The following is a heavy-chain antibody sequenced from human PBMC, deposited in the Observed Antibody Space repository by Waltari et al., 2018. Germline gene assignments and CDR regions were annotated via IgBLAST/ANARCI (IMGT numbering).Heavy chain of an antibody. D-gene: IGHD6-13*01. V-gene: IGHV4-34*01. CDR3: ARPSRYSPSGWAY. CDR2: INHSGST. J-gene: IGHJ4*01. CDR1: RGSFSGYY. Sequence: QVQLQQWGAGLLKPSETLSLTCAVYRGSFSGYYWSWILQPPGKGLEWIGEINHSGSTNYNPSLKSRVTISVDTSKNQFSLKLSSVTAADMAVYYCARPSRYSPSGWAYWGHGTLVTVSS.